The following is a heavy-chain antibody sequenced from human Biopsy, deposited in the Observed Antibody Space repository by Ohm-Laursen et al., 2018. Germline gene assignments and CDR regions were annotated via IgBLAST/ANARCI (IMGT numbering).Heavy chain of an antibody. D-gene: IGHD3-22*01. V-gene: IGHV4-39*01. J-gene: IGHJ5*02. CDR3: ARDYDTSGYYYVS. CDR2: IFYRGST. CDR1: GGSISNNNYY. Sequence: SQTLSLTCTVSGGSISNNNYYWGWIRQPPGKGLEWIGSIFYRGSTHYKPSLKSRVNISVDTSKNLFSLKQNSVTAADTAVYYCARDYDTSGYYYVSWGQGTLVTVSS.